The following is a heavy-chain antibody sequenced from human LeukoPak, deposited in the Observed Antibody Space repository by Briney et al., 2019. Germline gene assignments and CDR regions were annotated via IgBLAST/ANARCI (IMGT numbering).Heavy chain of an antibody. Sequence: GASVKVSCKASGGTFSSYAISWVRQAPGQGLEWMGGIIPIFGTANCAQKFQGRVTITTDESTSTAYMELSSLRSEDTAVYYCATRAGRDYYYYYMDVWGKGTTVTVSS. CDR3: ATRAGRDYYYYYMDV. CDR2: IIPIFGTA. CDR1: GGTFSSYA. J-gene: IGHJ6*03. V-gene: IGHV1-69*05.